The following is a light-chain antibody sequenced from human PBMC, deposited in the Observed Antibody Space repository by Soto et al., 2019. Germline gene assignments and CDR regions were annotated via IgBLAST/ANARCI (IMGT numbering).Light chain of an antibody. V-gene: IGLV4-69*01. J-gene: IGLJ2*01. Sequence: QLVLTQSPSASASLGASVKLTCTLSSGHSSYAIAWHQQQPEKGPRYLMKLNSDGSHSKGDGIPDRFSGSSSGAERYLTISSLQSEDEADYYCQTWGTGIQIFGGGPKVTVL. CDR2: LNSDGSH. CDR3: QTWGTGIQI. CDR1: SGHSSYA.